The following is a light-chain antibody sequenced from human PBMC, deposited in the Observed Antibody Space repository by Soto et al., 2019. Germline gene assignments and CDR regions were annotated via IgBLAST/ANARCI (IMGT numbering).Light chain of an antibody. J-gene: IGKJ1*01. Sequence: EMVVTQSPATLSMSPGGRATLSCRTSESISRNLAWYQQKLGQAPRLLIYGASTRATGVPDRFTGSGSGTDFILTITSLQSEDFGIYYCHQYYHWPRTFGQGTKVDIK. CDR3: HQYYHWPRT. CDR1: ESISRN. CDR2: GAS. V-gene: IGKV3-15*01.